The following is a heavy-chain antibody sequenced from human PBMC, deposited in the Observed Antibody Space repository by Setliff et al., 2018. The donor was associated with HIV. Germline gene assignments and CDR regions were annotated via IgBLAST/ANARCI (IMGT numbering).Heavy chain of an antibody. D-gene: IGHD3-10*01. CDR3: ARDKLVWFGESSYYYDYYMDV. V-gene: IGHV3-30*02. Sequence: GGSLRLSCAASGFTFSSYGMHWVRQAPGKGLEWVAFIRYTGSNKYYADSVKGRLTISRDNAKNSLYLQMNSLRAEDTAVYYCARDKLVWFGESSYYYDYYMDVWGKGTTVTVSS. CDR2: IRYTGSNK. J-gene: IGHJ6*03. CDR1: GFTFSSYG.